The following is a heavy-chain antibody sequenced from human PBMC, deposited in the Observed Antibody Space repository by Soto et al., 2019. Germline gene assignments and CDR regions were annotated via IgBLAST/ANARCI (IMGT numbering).Heavy chain of an antibody. Sequence: VQLVQSGAEVKKPGSSVKVSCKASGGTFSSYAISWVRQAPGQGLEWMGGIIPIFGTANYAQKFQGRVTITADESTSTAYMELSSLRSEDTAVYYCARDLVRIAAAGTDYYYYGMDVWGQGTTVTVSS. CDR3: ARDLVRIAAAGTDYYYYGMDV. D-gene: IGHD6-13*01. V-gene: IGHV1-69*01. J-gene: IGHJ6*02. CDR1: GGTFSSYA. CDR2: IIPIFGTA.